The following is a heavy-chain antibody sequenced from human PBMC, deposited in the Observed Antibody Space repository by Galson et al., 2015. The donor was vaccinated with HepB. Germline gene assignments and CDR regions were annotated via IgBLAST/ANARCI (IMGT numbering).Heavy chain of an antibody. CDR3: ARKGGRGYSYGSIDY. J-gene: IGHJ4*02. CDR2: IWYDGSNK. V-gene: IGHV3-33*01. CDR1: GFTFSSYG. D-gene: IGHD5-18*01. Sequence: SLRLSCAASGFTFSSYGMHWVRQAPGKGLEWVAVIWYDGSNKYYADSVEGRFTISRDNSKNTLYLQMNSLRAEDTAVYYCARKGGRGYSYGSIDYWGQGTLVTVSA.